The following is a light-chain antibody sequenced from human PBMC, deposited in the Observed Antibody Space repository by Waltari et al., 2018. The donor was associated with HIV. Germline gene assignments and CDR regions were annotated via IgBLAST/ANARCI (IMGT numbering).Light chain of an antibody. V-gene: IGKV2-28*01. CDR3: MQALQTRT. CDR2: MCS. CDR1: QSLRHSGGNIF. Sequence: DIVMTQSPISLPVTPGEPASISCRSSQSLRHSGGNIFLEWYLQKPGQSPQLLIYMCSNRASGVPGRCSGSGSGTDYTLTISRVEAGDVGVYYCMQALQTRTFGQGTKVEIK. J-gene: IGKJ1*01.